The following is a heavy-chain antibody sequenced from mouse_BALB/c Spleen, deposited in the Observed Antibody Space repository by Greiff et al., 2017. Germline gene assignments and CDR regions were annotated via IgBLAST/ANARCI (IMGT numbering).Heavy chain of an antibody. CDR2: ISYDGSN. D-gene: IGHD1-2*01. J-gene: IGHJ4*01. CDR1: GYSITSGYY. Sequence: EVKLMESGPGLVKPSQSLSLTCSVTGYSITSGYYWNWIRQFPGNKLEWMGYISYDGSNNYNPSLKNRISITRDTSKNQFFLKLNSVTTEDTATYYCARYYGGAMDYWGQGTSVTVSS. CDR3: ARYYGGAMDY. V-gene: IGHV3-6*02.